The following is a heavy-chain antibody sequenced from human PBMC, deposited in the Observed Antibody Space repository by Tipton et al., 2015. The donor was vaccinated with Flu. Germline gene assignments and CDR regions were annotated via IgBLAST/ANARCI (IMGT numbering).Heavy chain of an antibody. J-gene: IGHJ4*02. Sequence: QLVQSGGGLIQRGGSLRLSCAVSGGSISSGTYYWSWIRQHPGKGLEWIGYIYYSGSTYYNPSLKSRVTMSIDTSKNQFSLRLSSVTAADTAVYYCARDKRDYFGSGSYSDWGQGTLVTVSS. D-gene: IGHD3-10*01. V-gene: IGHV4-31*11. CDR1: GGSISSGTYY. CDR3: ARDKRDYFGSGSYSD. CDR2: IYYSGST.